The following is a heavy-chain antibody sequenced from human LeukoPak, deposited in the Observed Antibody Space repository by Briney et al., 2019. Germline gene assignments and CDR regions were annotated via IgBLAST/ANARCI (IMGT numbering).Heavy chain of an antibody. CDR3: ARDLSGTYQIDY. Sequence: ASVKVSCKASGYTFTDYYMHWVRQAPGQGLEWMGWMNPNSGGTNYPQKFQGRVTMTRDTSINTAYMELSRLRFDDTAVYYCARDLSGTYQIDYWGQGTLVTVSS. J-gene: IGHJ4*02. V-gene: IGHV1-2*02. CDR1: GYTFTDYY. D-gene: IGHD3-10*01. CDR2: MNPNSGGT.